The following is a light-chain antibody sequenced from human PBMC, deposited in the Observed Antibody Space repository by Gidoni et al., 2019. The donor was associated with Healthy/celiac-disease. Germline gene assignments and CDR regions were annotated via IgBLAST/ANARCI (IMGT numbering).Light chain of an antibody. Sequence: EIVFTQSPGTLSLSPGERATLSCRASQSVSSSHLAWYQQKPGQAPRLLIYGASSRATGIPDRFSGSGSGTDFTLTISRLEPEDFAVYYCQQYGSSPWTFGQGTKVEIK. CDR2: GAS. V-gene: IGKV3-20*01. J-gene: IGKJ1*01. CDR3: QQYGSSPWT. CDR1: QSVSSSH.